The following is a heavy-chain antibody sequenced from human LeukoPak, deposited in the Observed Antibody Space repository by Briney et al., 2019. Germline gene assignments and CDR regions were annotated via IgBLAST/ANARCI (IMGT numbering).Heavy chain of an antibody. CDR3: ARGHRTAAYDSSGSDY. D-gene: IGHD3-22*01. Sequence: ASVKVSCKASGYTFTSYGISWVRQAPGQGLEWMGWISAYNGNTKYAQKFKGRVTMTTDTSTSTAYMELRSLRSDDTAVYYCARGHRTAAYDSSGSDYWGQGTLVTVSS. CDR2: ISAYNGNT. CDR1: GYTFTSYG. J-gene: IGHJ4*02. V-gene: IGHV1-18*01.